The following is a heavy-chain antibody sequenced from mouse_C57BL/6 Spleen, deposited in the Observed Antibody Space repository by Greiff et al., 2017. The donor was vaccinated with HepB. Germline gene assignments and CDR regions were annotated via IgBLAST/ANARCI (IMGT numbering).Heavy chain of an antibody. V-gene: IGHV5-17*01. CDR2: ISSGSSTI. CDR1: GFTFSDYG. CDR3: ARGSIDY. J-gene: IGHJ4*01. Sequence: EVQRVESGGGLVKPGGSLKLSCAASGFTFSDYGMHWVRQAPEKGLEWVAYISSGSSTIYYADTVKGRFTISRDNAKNTLVLQMTRLRSEATAMYYCARGSIDYWVQGTSVTVSS.